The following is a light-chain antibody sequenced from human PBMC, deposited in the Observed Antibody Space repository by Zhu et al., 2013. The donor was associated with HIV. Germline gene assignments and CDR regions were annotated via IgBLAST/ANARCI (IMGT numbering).Light chain of an antibody. CDR1: SSNIGAGFD. J-gene: IGLJ3*02. CDR3: QSYDSSLSGWV. Sequence: HSVLTQPPSVSGAPGQRVTISCTGSSSNIGAGFDVHWYQQLPGTAPKLLIYGNLNRPSGVPDRFSGSKSGTSASLAITGLQAADEADYYCQSYDSSLSGWVFGGGTKLTVL. CDR2: GNL. V-gene: IGLV1-40*01.